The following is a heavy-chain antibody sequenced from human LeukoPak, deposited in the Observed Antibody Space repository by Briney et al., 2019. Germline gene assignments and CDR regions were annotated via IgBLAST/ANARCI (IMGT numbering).Heavy chain of an antibody. J-gene: IGHJ6*02. D-gene: IGHD2-15*01. Sequence: GRSLRLSCAASGFTFSSYGMHWVRQAPGKGLEWVAVIWYDGSNKYYADSVKGRITISRDNSKNTLYLQMNSLRAEDTAVYYCARPLGYCSGGSCYPHYYYYGMDVWGQGTTVTVSS. CDR3: ARPLGYCSGGSCYPHYYYYGMDV. CDR1: GFTFSSYG. V-gene: IGHV3-33*01. CDR2: IWYDGSNK.